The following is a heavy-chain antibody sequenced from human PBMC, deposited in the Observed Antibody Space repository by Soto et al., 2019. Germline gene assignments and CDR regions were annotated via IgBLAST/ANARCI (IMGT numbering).Heavy chain of an antibody. J-gene: IGHJ4*02. V-gene: IGHV4-4*02. CDR3: ARVLGSGWYSIDY. CDR2: IYHSGNV. D-gene: IGHD6-19*01. CDR1: GDSISSSNW. Sequence: SETLSLTCAVSGDSISSSNWWSWVRQPPGKGLEWIGEIYHSGNVNYNPSLKSRVTISVDKSKNHFSLKLTSVTAADTAVYYCARVLGSGWYSIDYWGQGTLVTVSS.